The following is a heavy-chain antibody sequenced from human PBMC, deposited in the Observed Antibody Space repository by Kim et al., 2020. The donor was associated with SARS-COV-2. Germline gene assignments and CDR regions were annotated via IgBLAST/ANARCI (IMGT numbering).Heavy chain of an antibody. D-gene: IGHD2-15*01. CDR2: IGGSSSRT. Sequence: GGSLRLSCAASGFTFSSSAMSWVRQAPGKGLEWVSGIGGSSSRTYYADSVKGRFTISRDNSKNTLYLQMNSLRAEDTAVYYCVKVGRDGNSYFDYWGQGTLVTVSS. V-gene: IGHV3-23*01. CDR1: GFTFSSSA. J-gene: IGHJ4*02. CDR3: VKVGRDGNSYFDY.